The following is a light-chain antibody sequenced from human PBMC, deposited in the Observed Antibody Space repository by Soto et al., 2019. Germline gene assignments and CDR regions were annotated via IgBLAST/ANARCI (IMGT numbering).Light chain of an antibody. CDR1: GSDVGGYNY. CDR3: SSYAGGSVI. J-gene: IGLJ2*01. Sequence: QSALTQPASVSGSPGQSITISCTGSGSDVGGYNYVSWYQHHPGKVPKLMIYDVSNRPSGVSNRFSGSKSGNTASLTISGLQAEDEADYYCSSYAGGSVIFGVGTKLTVL. V-gene: IGLV2-14*03. CDR2: DVS.